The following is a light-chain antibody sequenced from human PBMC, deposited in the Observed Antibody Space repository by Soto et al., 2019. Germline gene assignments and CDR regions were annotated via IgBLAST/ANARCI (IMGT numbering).Light chain of an antibody. CDR1: QSVFYSSNNKYY. CDR2: WAS. V-gene: IGKV4-1*01. CDR3: QQYYSTPLT. Sequence: DIVMPQTKDSLAVSLGERATINCKSSQSVFYSSNNKYYLAWYQQKPGQPPKLLINWASTRESGVPDRFSGSGSGTDFTLTISSLQAEDVAVYYCQQYYSTPLTFGGGTKVDI. J-gene: IGKJ4*01.